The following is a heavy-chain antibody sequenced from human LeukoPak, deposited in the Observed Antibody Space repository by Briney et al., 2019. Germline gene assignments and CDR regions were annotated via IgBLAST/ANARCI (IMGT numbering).Heavy chain of an antibody. CDR1: GGSISSSSYY. CDR3: ARHAGFLEWLLADNWFDP. Sequence: SETLSLTCTISGGSISSSSYYWGWIRQPPGKGLEWIGSIYYSGSTYYNPSLKSRVTISVDTSKNQFSLKLSSVTAADTAVYYCARHAGFLEWLLADNWFDPWGQGTLVTVSS. D-gene: IGHD3-3*01. J-gene: IGHJ5*02. V-gene: IGHV4-39*01. CDR2: IYYSGST.